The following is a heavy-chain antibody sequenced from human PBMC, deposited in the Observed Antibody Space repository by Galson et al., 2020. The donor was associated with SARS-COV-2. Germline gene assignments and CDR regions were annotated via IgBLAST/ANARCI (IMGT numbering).Heavy chain of an antibody. J-gene: IGHJ4*02. Sequence: GGSLRLSCAASGFAISSNFMSWVRQPPERGLEWVSIIYSASDAYYADSVKGRFTISRDSSKNTLYLQMNRLRAEDSAVYFCARERMAGTGYNYFDYWGQGTLVTVSS. CDR2: IYSASDA. D-gene: IGHD6-19*01. CDR3: ARERMAGTGYNYFDY. CDR1: GFAISSNF. V-gene: IGHV3-53*01.